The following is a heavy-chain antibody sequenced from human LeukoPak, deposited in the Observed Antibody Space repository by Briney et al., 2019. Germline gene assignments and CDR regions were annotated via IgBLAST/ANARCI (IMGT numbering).Heavy chain of an antibody. V-gene: IGHV2-5*02. CDR3: AHYLATITMVRGVFIKGWFDP. CDR1: GFSLNTRGVG. CDR2: IYWDDDK. D-gene: IGHD3-10*01. Sequence: ESGPTLVKPTQTLTLTCTFSGFSLNTRGVGVGWIRQPPGKALEWLALIYWDDDKRYSPSLTSRLTITKDTSKNQVVLTMTKMDPVDTGTYYCAHYLATITMVRGVFIKGWFDPWGQGTLVTVSS. J-gene: IGHJ5*02.